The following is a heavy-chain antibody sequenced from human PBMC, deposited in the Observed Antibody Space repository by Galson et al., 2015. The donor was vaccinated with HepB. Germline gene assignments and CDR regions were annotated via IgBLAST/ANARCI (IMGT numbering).Heavy chain of an antibody. Sequence: SVKVSCKASGGTFSSYAISWVRQAPGQGLEWMGGIIPIFGTANYAQKFQGRVTITADESTSTAYMELSSLRSEDTVVYYCARGATVVNYYYYYMDVWGKGTTVTVSS. J-gene: IGHJ6*03. CDR2: IIPIFGTA. D-gene: IGHD4-23*01. V-gene: IGHV1-69*13. CDR1: GGTFSSYA. CDR3: ARGATVVNYYYYYMDV.